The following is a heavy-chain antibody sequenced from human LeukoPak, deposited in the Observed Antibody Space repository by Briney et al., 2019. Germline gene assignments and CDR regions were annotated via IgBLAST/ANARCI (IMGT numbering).Heavy chain of an antibody. Sequence: SETLSLSCTVSGGSNNSYYWGWIRQPPGKGLEWIGSIYYSGSTYYNPSLKSRVTISVDTSKNQFSLKLSSVTAADTAVYYCASPSGAYGDYFDYWGQGTLVTVSS. CDR1: GGSNNSYY. V-gene: IGHV4-39*01. J-gene: IGHJ4*02. D-gene: IGHD4-17*01. CDR3: ASPSGAYGDYFDY. CDR2: IYYSGST.